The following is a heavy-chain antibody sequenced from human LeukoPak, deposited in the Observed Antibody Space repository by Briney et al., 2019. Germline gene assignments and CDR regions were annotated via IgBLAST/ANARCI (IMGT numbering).Heavy chain of an antibody. CDR3: ARGIQLWLENRFDY. D-gene: IGHD5-18*01. V-gene: IGHV1-69*01. CDR2: IIPIFGTA. CDR1: GGTFSSYA. Sequence: SVKVSCKASGGTFSSYAISWVRQAPGQGLEWMGGIIPIFGTANYAQKFQGRVTITADESTRTAYMELSSLRSEDTAVYYCARGIQLWLENRFDYWGQGTLVTVSS. J-gene: IGHJ4*02.